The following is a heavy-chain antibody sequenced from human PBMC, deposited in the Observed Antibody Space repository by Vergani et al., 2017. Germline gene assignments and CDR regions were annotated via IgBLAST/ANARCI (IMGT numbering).Heavy chain of an antibody. Sequence: QVQLVESGGGVVQPGGSLRLSCVASGFSVSNSGMHWVRQTPGKGLEWVAFIQYDGSDIFYADFVEGRFTISRDNSKNSLYLQRRSLRFDNTAVYYCANEGSANRIRGWLDHWGQGALVTVSS. J-gene: IGHJ4*02. CDR1: GFSVSNSG. CDR3: ANEGSANRIRGWLDH. CDR2: IQYDGSDI. D-gene: IGHD3-10*01. V-gene: IGHV3-30*02.